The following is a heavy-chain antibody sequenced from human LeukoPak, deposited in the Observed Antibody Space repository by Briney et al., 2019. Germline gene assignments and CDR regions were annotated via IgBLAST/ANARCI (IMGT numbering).Heavy chain of an antibody. V-gene: IGHV3-30-3*01. D-gene: IGHD6-19*01. Sequence: GGSLRLSCAASGFTFTNYAMSWVRQAPGKGLEWVAVISYDGSNKYYADSVKGRFTISRDNSKNTLYLQMNSLRAEDTAVYYCARDSSGSIGGFDYWGQGTLVTVSS. J-gene: IGHJ4*02. CDR3: ARDSSGSIGGFDY. CDR2: ISYDGSNK. CDR1: GFTFTNYA.